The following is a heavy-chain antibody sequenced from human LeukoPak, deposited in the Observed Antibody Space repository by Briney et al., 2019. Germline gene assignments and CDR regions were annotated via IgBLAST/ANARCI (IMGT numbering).Heavy chain of an antibody. J-gene: IGHJ4*02. V-gene: IGHV3-23*01. CDR2: ISGSGGST. CDR1: GFTFSSYA. CDR3: AKDPTPTYYDFWSGYYTGLDY. D-gene: IGHD3-3*01. Sequence: GGSLRLSCAASGFTFSSYAMSWVRRAQGKGLEWVSAISGSGGSTYYADSVKGRFTISRDNSKNTLYLQMNSLRAEDTAVYYCAKDPTPTYYDFWSGYYTGLDYWGQGTLVTVSS.